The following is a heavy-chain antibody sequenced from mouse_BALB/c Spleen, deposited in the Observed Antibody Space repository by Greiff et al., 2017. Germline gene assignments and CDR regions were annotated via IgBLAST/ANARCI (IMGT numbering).Heavy chain of an antibody. Sequence: EVQLVESGGGLVQPGGSLKLSCAASGFPFRSYGMSWVRQAPDKRLELIATINSNGGSTYYPDSVKGRFTISRDNAKNTLYLQMSSLKSEDTAMYYCARDRGSTWFAYWGQGTLVTVSA. CDR2: INSNGGST. D-gene: IGHD3-1*01. J-gene: IGHJ3*01. CDR3: ARDRGSTWFAY. V-gene: IGHV5-6-3*01. CDR1: GFPFRSYG.